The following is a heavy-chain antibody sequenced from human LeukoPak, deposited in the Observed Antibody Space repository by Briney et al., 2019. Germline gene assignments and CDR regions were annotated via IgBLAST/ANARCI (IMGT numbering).Heavy chain of an antibody. CDR1: GGSISSYY. CDR2: IYYSGST. CDR3: ASAPILGYCSGGSCYPGGYFDH. D-gene: IGHD2-15*01. J-gene: IGHJ4*02. V-gene: IGHV4-59*01. Sequence: PSETLSLTCTVSGGSISSYYWSWIRQPPGKGLEWIGYIYYSGSTNYNPSLKSRVTISVDTSKNQFSLKLSSVTAADTAVYYCASAPILGYCSGGSCYPGGYFDHWGQGTLVTVSS.